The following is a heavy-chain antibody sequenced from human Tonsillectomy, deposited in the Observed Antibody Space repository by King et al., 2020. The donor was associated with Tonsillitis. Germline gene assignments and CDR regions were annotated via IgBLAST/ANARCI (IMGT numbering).Heavy chain of an antibody. V-gene: IGHV4-30-4*07. CDR3: ARDDGLVPAAILFDY. CDR2: IFYSGST. D-gene: IGHD2-2*01. Sequence: LQLQESGPGLMKPSQTLSLTCAVSGGSISSGGYSWGWIRQPPGKGLEWIGYIFYSGSTYYNPSLKSRVTISLDTSKNQFSLKLNSVTPADTAVYYCARDDGLVPAAILFDYWGQGTLVTVSS. J-gene: IGHJ4*02. CDR1: GGSISSGGYS.